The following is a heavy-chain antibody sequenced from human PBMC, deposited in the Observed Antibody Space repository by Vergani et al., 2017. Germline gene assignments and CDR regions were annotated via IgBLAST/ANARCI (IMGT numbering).Heavy chain of an antibody. Sequence: QVQLQESGPGLVKPSETLSLTCTVSGGSISSYYWSWIRQPPGKGLEWIGYIYYSGSTNYNPSLKSRVTISVDTSKNQFSLKLSAVTAADTAVYYCARGLLRYVGWFWVDGMDVWGQGTTVTVSS. CDR3: ARGLLRYVGWFWVDGMDV. J-gene: IGHJ6*02. CDR2: IYYSGST. CDR1: GGSISSYY. V-gene: IGHV4-59*01. D-gene: IGHD3-9*01.